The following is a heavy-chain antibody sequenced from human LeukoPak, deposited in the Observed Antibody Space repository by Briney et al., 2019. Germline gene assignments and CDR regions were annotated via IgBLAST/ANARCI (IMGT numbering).Heavy chain of an antibody. V-gene: IGHV3-66*01. Sequence: PGGSLRLSCAASGFTVSSNYMSWVRGAPGRGLEWVSVIYSGGSTYYADSVKGRFTISRDNSKNTLYLQMNSLRAEDTAVYYCASTSPPRPDYFDYWGQGTLVTVSS. D-gene: IGHD1-26*01. CDR2: IYSGGST. CDR1: GFTVSSNY. CDR3: ASTSPPRPDYFDY. J-gene: IGHJ4*02.